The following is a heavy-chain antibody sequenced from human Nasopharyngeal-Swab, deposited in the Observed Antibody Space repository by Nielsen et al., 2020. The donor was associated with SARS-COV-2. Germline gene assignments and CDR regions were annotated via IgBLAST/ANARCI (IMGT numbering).Heavy chain of an antibody. CDR2: ISYDGSQE. J-gene: IGHJ4*02. V-gene: IGHV3-30*04. CDR1: GFTFNNYA. D-gene: IGHD2-15*01. CDR3: ARLVALYCSDGACFSDS. Sequence: GESLKISCAASGFTFNNYALQWVRQAAGKGLEWVAIISYDGSQELYAESVRGRFTISRDNSKNAIYLQMNSLSAEDTAFYYCARLVALYCSDGACFSDSWGQGTLVTVSS.